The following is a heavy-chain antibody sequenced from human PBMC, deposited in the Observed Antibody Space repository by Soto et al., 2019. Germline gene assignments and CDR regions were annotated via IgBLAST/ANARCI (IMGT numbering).Heavy chain of an antibody. V-gene: IGHV4-4*07. J-gene: IGHJ5*02. CDR1: GASISGYY. CDR3: VRDGTKTLRDWFDP. D-gene: IGHD1-1*01. Sequence: TSETLSLTCTVSGASISGYYWSWIRKSAGKGLEWIGRIYATGTTDYNPSLKSRVMMSVDTSKKQFSLKLRSVTAADTAVYYCVRDGTKTLRDWFDPWGQGISVTVSS. CDR2: IYATGTT.